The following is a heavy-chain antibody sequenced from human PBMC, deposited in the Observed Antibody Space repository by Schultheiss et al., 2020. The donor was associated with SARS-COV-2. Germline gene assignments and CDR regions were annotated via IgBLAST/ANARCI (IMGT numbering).Heavy chain of an antibody. Sequence: SETLSLTCTVSGGSISSGGYSWSWIRQHPGKGLEWIGEINHSGSTNYNPSLKSRVTISVDTSKNQFSLKLSSVTAADTAVYYCARGSDALMVRGAYYYYYGMDVWGQGTTVTVSS. V-gene: IGHV4-34*01. CDR3: ARGSDALMVRGAYYYYYGMDV. J-gene: IGHJ6*02. CDR2: INHSGST. CDR1: GGSISSGGYS. D-gene: IGHD3-10*01.